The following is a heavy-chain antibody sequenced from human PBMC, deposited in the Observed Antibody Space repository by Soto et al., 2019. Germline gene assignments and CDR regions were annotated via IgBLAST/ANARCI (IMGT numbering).Heavy chain of an antibody. CDR2: IYYSGST. Sequence: QLQLQESGPGLVKPSETLSLTCTVSGGSISSSRYYWGWIRQPPGKGLEWIGSIYYSGSTYYNPSLKSRVTISVDTSKNQFSLKLSSVTAADTAVYYCARHSAVAGTPEYFQHWGQGTLVTVSS. CDR3: ARHSAVAGTPEYFQH. CDR1: GGSISSSRYY. D-gene: IGHD6-19*01. J-gene: IGHJ1*01. V-gene: IGHV4-39*01.